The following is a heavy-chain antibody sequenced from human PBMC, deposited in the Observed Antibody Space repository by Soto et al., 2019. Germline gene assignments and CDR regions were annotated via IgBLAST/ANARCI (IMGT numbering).Heavy chain of an antibody. J-gene: IGHJ5*02. V-gene: IGHV4-31*03. CDR2: VYYTGNT. Sequence: PSETLSLTCTVSGGSISSGGYYWTWIRQHPGEGLEWIGYVYYTGNTYYNPSLESRVTISLDTSKNQFSLKLSSVTAADTAVYYCVRDVGPPTDGSSSNPYNWFDPWGQGALVTVSS. CDR1: GGSISSGGYY. D-gene: IGHD6-6*01. CDR3: VRDVGPPTDGSSSNPYNWFDP.